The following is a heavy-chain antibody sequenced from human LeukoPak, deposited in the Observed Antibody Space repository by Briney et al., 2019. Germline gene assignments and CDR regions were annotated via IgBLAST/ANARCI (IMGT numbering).Heavy chain of an antibody. CDR2: IYYGGST. CDR1: GGSISSGGYY. CDR3: ARELVYYGDFDY. V-gene: IGHV4-31*03. J-gene: IGHJ4*02. D-gene: IGHD2-8*01. Sequence: SETLSLTCTVSGGSISSGGYYWSWIRQHPGKGLEWIGYIYYGGSTYYNPSLKSRVTISVDTSKNQFSLKLSSVTAADTAVYYCARELVYYGDFDYWGQGTLVTVSS.